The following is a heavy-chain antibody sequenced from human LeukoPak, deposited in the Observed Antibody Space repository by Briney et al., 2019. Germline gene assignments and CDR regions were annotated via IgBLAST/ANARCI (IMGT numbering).Heavy chain of an antibody. Sequence: GGSLRLSCAASGFTFSNYEMNWVRQAPGKGLEWVSYISSSGSTIYYADSVKGRFTISRDNAKNSLYLQMKSLRAEDTAVYYCANPVGSPSDYWGQGTLVTVSS. CDR3: ANPVGSPSDY. CDR2: ISSSGSTI. V-gene: IGHV3-48*03. CDR1: GFTFSNYE. D-gene: IGHD4-23*01. J-gene: IGHJ4*02.